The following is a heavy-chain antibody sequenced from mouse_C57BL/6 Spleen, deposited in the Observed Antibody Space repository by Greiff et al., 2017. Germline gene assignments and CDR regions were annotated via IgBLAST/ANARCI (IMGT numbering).Heavy chain of an antibody. V-gene: IGHV1-74*01. D-gene: IGHD2-4*01. J-gene: IGHJ4*01. CDR3: ARMIYYDYEDYAMDY. CDR2: IHPSDSDT. CDR1: GYTFTSYW. Sequence: QVQLQQPGAELVKPGASVKVSCKASGYTFTSYWMHWVKQRPGQGLEWIGRIHPSDSDTNYNQKFKGQATLTVDKSSSTAYIQLRSLTSEDSAVYYCARMIYYDYEDYAMDYWGQGTSVTVSS.